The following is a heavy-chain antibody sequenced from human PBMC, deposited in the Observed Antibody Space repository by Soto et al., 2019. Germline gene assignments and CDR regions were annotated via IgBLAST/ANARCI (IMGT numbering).Heavy chain of an antibody. CDR3: ATDATRQQYYYYYYLDV. CDR2: IYYSGST. V-gene: IGHV4-39*01. D-gene: IGHD1-1*01. CDR1: GGSISSSSYY. Sequence: QLQLQESGPGLVKPSETLSLTCTVSGGSISSSSYYWGWIRQPPGKGLEWIGSIYYSGSTYYNPSRESQLTTPVDTSKNQFARNLRSVDAADTAVYYCATDATRQQYYYYYYLDVWGKGTTVTVSS. J-gene: IGHJ6*03.